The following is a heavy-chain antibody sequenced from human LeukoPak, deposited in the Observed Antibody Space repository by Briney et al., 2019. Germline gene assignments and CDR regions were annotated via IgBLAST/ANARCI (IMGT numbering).Heavy chain of an antibody. CDR3: ARDRLWEVGATPYFAY. Sequence: GGSLRLSCADSGFTFSTYGMHWVRQAPGKGLEWVAVVSYDGSSIYYADSVKGRFTISRDNAKNSLYLQMNSLRAEDTAVYYCARDRLWEVGATPYFAYWGQGTLVTVSS. CDR1: GFTFSTYG. V-gene: IGHV3-30*03. J-gene: IGHJ4*02. CDR2: VSYDGSSI. D-gene: IGHD1-26*01.